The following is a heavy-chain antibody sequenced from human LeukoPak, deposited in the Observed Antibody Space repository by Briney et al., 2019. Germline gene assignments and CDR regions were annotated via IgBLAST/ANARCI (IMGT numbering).Heavy chain of an antibody. D-gene: IGHD6-25*01. CDR3: ARDGNIAACDY. J-gene: IGHJ4*02. Sequence: GGSLRLSCAASGFTFSSYWMHWVRQAPGKGLVWVSRINSDGSSTSYADSVKGRFIISRDNAKNTLYLQMNSLRAEDTAVYYCARDGNIAACDYWGQGTLVTVSS. CDR2: INSDGSST. V-gene: IGHV3-74*01. CDR1: GFTFSSYW.